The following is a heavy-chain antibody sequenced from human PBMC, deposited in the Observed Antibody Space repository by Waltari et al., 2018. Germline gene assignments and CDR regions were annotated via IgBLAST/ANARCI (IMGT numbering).Heavy chain of an antibody. V-gene: IGHV3-74*01. CDR1: VFAFRRPC. CDR2: ISGDGGST. Sequence: EVQLEESGGGLVQPGGSRELSGEASVFAFRRPCMHWVRQGPGKGLVWVSRISGDGGSTSYADSVKGRFTISRDNSKNTLYLQMNSFRAEDTGIYYCAREGGGFDYTPDYWGQGTLVTVSS. CDR3: AREGGGFDYTPDY. D-gene: IGHD5-12*01. J-gene: IGHJ4*02.